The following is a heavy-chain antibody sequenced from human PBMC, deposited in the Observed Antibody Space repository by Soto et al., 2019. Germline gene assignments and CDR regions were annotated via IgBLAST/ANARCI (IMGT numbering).Heavy chain of an antibody. V-gene: IGHV4-59*01. Sequence: SETLSLTCTVSGGSISSYYWSWIRQPPGKGLEWIGYIYYSGSTNYNPSLKSRVTISVDTSKNQFSLKLSSVTAADTAVYYCARGFMMEAPDYYYGMDVWGQGTTVTVSS. CDR2: IYYSGST. CDR1: GGSISSYY. J-gene: IGHJ6*02. D-gene: IGHD1-1*01. CDR3: ARGFMMEAPDYYYGMDV.